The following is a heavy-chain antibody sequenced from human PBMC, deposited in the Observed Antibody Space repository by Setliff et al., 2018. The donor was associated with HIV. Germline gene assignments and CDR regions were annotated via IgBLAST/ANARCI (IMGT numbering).Heavy chain of an antibody. J-gene: IGHJ5*02. Sequence: TSETLSLTCTVSGGSISGFYWNWIRQSAGKGLQWIGRIYDSGKTYYNPSLKSRVTMSADTSKNQISLMLRSMTAADTAVYYCAKHDFGEGSCFDPWGQGSLVTVSS. CDR1: GGSISGFY. CDR3: AKHDFGEGSCFDP. CDR2: IYDSGKT. V-gene: IGHV4-4*07. D-gene: IGHD3-16*01.